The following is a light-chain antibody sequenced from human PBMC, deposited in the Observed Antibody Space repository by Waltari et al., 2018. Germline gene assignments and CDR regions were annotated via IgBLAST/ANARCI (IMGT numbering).Light chain of an antibody. CDR3: QQADSIPIT. CDR1: QGINDW. V-gene: IGKV1D-12*01. Sequence: DIQMTQSPSSVSASVGDRVTITCLASQGINDWLAWYQQKPGKAPKLLIYAASTLQSGVPSRFSGSGSGTDFTLTISSMQPEDFATYFCQQADSIPITFGQGTRLEIK. J-gene: IGKJ5*01. CDR2: AAS.